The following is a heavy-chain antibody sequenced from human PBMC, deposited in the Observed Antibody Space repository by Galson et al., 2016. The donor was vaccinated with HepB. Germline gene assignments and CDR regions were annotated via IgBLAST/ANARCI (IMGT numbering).Heavy chain of an antibody. J-gene: IGHJ4*02. D-gene: IGHD2-8*01. CDR1: GFTFSSYS. Sequence: SLRLSCAASGFTFSSYSIHWIRRGPGKGPEWVSGITWRSDGIGYADSVRGRFTISRDNAKNSLYLQMDSLRVEDTAFYYCIKESSNGGLDYWGRGTLVTVSS. V-gene: IGHV3-9*01. CDR3: IKESSNGGLDY. CDR2: ITWRSDGI.